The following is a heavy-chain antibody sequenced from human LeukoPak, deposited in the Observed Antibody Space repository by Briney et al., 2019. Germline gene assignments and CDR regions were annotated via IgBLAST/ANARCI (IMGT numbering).Heavy chain of an antibody. Sequence: SETLSLTCVVYVGSFSGYYWSWIRQPPGRGLEWIGEINHRGSINYNPSLKSRVTISGDTSKNQFSLKLSSVTAADTAVYFCARVGYSYVINDWSRTGLGAYPTKYYYHMDVWGKGTTVTVSS. CDR1: VGSFSGYY. J-gene: IGHJ6*03. V-gene: IGHV4-34*01. D-gene: IGHD5-18*01. CDR3: ARVGYSYVINDWSRTGLGAYPTKYYYHMDV. CDR2: INHRGSI.